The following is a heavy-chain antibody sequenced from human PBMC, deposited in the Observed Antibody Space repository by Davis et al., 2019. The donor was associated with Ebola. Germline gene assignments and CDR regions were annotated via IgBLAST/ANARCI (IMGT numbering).Heavy chain of an antibody. CDR3: AREGYYERYSMDV. Sequence: GGSLRLSCAASGFTFSSYSMNWVRQAPGKGLEWVSSISSSSSYIYYADSVKGRFTISRDKSKNTLYLQMNSLRAEDTSVYYCAREGYYERYSMDVWGQGTAVTVSS. D-gene: IGHD3-22*01. CDR1: GFTFSSYS. V-gene: IGHV3-21*04. CDR2: ISSSSSYI. J-gene: IGHJ6*02.